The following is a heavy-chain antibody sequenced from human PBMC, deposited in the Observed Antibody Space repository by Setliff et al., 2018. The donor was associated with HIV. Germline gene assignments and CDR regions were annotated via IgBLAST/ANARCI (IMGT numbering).Heavy chain of an antibody. Sequence: GGSLRLSCAASGFTFSNAWMSWVRQAPGKGLEWVGRIKSKTDGGTTDYVTPVKGRFTISRDDSKNTLYLQMNSLKTEDTAVYYCTTDRRWLQLTVDYWGQGTLVTVSS. V-gene: IGHV3-15*01. D-gene: IGHD5-12*01. CDR2: IKSKTDGGTT. CDR1: GFTFSNAW. J-gene: IGHJ4*02. CDR3: TTDRRWLQLTVDY.